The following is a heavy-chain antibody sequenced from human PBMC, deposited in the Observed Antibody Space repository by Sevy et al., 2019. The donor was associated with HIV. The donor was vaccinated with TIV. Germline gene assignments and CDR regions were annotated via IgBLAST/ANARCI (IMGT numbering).Heavy chain of an antibody. CDR1: GFTFSSYS. CDR3: ARLSGYSSSWSYFDY. V-gene: IGHV3-48*01. J-gene: IGHJ4*02. Sequence: GGSLRLSCAASGFTFSSYSMNWVRQAPGKGLEWVSYISSTSSTIYYVDSVKGRFTISRDNAKNSLYLQMNSLIAEDTAVYYCARLSGYSSSWSYFDYWGQGTLVTVSS. CDR2: ISSTSSTI. D-gene: IGHD6-13*01.